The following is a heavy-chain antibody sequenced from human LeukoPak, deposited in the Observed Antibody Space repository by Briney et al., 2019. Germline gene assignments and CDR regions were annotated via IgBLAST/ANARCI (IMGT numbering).Heavy chain of an antibody. V-gene: IGHV3-30*02. CDR3: AKDAAAGTWYYFDY. CDR1: GFTFSSYA. CDR2: IRYDGSNK. J-gene: IGHJ4*02. Sequence: GGSLRLSCAASGFTFSSYAMSWVRQAPGKGLEWVAFIRYDGSNKYYADSVKGRFTISRDNSKNTLYLQMNSLRAEDTAVYYCAKDAAAGTWYYFDYWGQGTLVTVSS. D-gene: IGHD6-13*01.